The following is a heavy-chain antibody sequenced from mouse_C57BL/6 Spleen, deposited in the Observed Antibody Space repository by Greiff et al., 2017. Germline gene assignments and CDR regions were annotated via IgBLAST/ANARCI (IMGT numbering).Heavy chain of an antibody. D-gene: IGHD1-1*02. V-gene: IGHV1-80*01. CDR1: GYAFSSYW. CDR2: IYPGDGDT. CDR3: ARGGYGSYYAMDY. J-gene: IGHJ4*01. Sequence: VQRVESGAELVKPGASVKISCKASGYAFSSYWMNWVKQRPGKGLEWIGQIYPGDGDTNYNGKFKGKATLTADKSSSTAYMQLSSLTSEDSAVYFCARGGYGSYYAMDYWGQGTSVTVSS.